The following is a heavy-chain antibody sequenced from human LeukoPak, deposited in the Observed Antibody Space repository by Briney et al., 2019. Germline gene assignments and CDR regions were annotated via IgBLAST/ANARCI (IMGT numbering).Heavy chain of an antibody. CDR1: GGSISSGDYY. D-gene: IGHD3-10*01. CDR3: ATTHGGRAGITMVRGPYNWFDP. CDR2: IYYSGST. Sequence: SETLSLTCTVSGGSISSGDYYWSWIRQPPGKGLEWIVYIYYSGSTYYNPSLKSRVTISVDTSKNQFSLKLSSVTAADTAVYYCATTHGGRAGITMVRGPYNWFDPWGQGTLVTVSS. V-gene: IGHV4-30-4*01. J-gene: IGHJ5*02.